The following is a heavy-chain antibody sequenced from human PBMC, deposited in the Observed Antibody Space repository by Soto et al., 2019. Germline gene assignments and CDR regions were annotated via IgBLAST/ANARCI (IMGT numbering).Heavy chain of an antibody. Sequence: LRLSCVGSGFTFGNYAMSWVRQAPGKGLEWVSSITGIDGRTYYADSVKGRFTISRDNPKNTLYLQMNNLRAEDTAMFYCAKDRGPYCSGGICYPPSRFDPWGQGTQVTVSS. CDR3: AKDRGPYCSGGICYPPSRFDP. J-gene: IGHJ5*02. CDR2: ITGIDGRT. D-gene: IGHD2-15*01. V-gene: IGHV3-23*01. CDR1: GFTFGNYA.